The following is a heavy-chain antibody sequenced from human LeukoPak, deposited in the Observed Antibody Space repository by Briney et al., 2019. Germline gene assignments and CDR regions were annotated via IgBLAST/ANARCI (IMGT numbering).Heavy chain of an antibody. CDR2: INHSGST. J-gene: IGHJ5*02. V-gene: IGHV4-34*01. CDR3: ARGSLIWFGELLSGWFDP. Sequence: PSETLSLTCAVYGGSFSGYYWSWIRQPPGKGLEWSGEINHSGSTNYNPSLKSRVTISVDTSKNQFSLKLSSVTAADTAVYYCARGSLIWFGELLSGWFDPWGQGTLVTVSS. D-gene: IGHD3-10*01. CDR1: GGSFSGYY.